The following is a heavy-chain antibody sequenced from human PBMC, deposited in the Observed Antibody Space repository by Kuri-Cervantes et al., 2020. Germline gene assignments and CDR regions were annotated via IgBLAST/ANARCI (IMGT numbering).Heavy chain of an antibody. CDR3: AKSSRTVAGPFDY. CDR2: ISWDGGST. CDR1: GFTFSSYA. J-gene: IGHJ4*02. V-gene: IGHV3-43D*03. Sequence: GESLKISCAASGFTFSSYAMHWVRQAPGKGLEWVSLISWDGGSTYYADSVKGRFTISRDNSKNSLYLQMNSLRAEDTALYYCAKSSRTVAGPFDYWGQGTLVTVSS. D-gene: IGHD6-19*01.